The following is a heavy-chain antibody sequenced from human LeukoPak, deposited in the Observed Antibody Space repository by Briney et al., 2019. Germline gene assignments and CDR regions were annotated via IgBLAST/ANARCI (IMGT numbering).Heavy chain of an antibody. D-gene: IGHD1-26*01. CDR2: IYTSGST. V-gene: IGHV4-4*07. CDR3: ARERTVGATNSEFFDY. Sequence: SETLSLTCTVSGGSISSYYWSWIRQPAGKGLEWIGRIYTSGSTNYNPSLKSRVTISVDKSKNQFSLKLSSVTAADTAVYYCARERTVGATNSEFFDYWGQGTLVTVSS. CDR1: GGSISSYY. J-gene: IGHJ4*02.